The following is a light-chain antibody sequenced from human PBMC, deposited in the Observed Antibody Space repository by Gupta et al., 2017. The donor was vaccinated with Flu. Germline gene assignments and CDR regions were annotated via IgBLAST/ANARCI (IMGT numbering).Light chain of an antibody. J-gene: IGLJ3*02. CDR1: NIETYG. Sequence: SDVLTQVPSVSVAPGQTARIFCGGDNIETYGVHWYQQRSCQAPRLVVHYDTDRHSGIPDRFSGSKYGTTATLTISRVEAADEADYFCQVLERSAESWVFGGGTTLTVL. CDR3: QVLERSAESWV. V-gene: IGLV3-21*02. CDR2: YDT.